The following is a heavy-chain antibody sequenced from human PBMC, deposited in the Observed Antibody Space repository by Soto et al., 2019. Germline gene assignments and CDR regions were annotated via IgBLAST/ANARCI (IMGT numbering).Heavy chain of an antibody. J-gene: IGHJ4*02. CDR2: NNHSGST. D-gene: IGHD6-13*01. CDR1: GGSFSGYY. V-gene: IGHV4-34*01. CDR3: ARGQFWRSSFDY. Sequence: SETLSLTCAVYGGSFSGYYWSWIRQPPGKGLEWIGENNHSGSTNYNPSLKSLVTISVDTSKNQFSLKLSSVTAADTAVYYCARGQFWRSSFDYWGQGTPVT.